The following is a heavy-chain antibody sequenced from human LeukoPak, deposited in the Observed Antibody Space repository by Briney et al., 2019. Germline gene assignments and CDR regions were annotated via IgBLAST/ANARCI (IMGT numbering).Heavy chain of an antibody. CDR2: INHNGNVN. CDR1: GFTFSSHW. V-gene: IGHV3-7*03. D-gene: IGHD3-16*01. J-gene: IGHJ6*02. Sequence: GGSLRLSCAGSGFTFSSHWMTWVRQTPGKGLEWVASINHNGNVNYYVDSVKGRFTISRDNAKNSLYLQMSNLRAEDTAVYFCARGGGLDVWGQGATVTVSS. CDR3: ARGGGLDV.